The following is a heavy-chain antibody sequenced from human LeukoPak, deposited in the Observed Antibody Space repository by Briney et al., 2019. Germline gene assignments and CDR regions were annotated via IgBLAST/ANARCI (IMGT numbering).Heavy chain of an antibody. CDR2: ISSSSSYI. Sequence: GGSLRLSCAASGFTFSSYSMNWVRQAPGKGLEWVSSISSSSSYIYYADSVKGRFTISRDNAKNSLYLQMNSLRAEDTAVYYCASQFPTAAAGTSYWGQGTLVTVSS. D-gene: IGHD6-13*01. CDR1: GFTFSSYS. V-gene: IGHV3-21*01. CDR3: ASQFPTAAAGTSY. J-gene: IGHJ4*02.